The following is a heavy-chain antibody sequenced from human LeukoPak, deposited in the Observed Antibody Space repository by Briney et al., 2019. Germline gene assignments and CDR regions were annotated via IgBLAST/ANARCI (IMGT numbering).Heavy chain of an antibody. CDR3: AKGRSSGWQLFDY. Sequence: GGSVRLSCAVSGLTVSTNYMNWVRQAPGKGLEWVSVVYSGGITNYADSVKGRFTISRDISNNTVYLQMNSLRAEDTAVYYCAKGRSSGWQLFDYWGQGTLVTVSS. D-gene: IGHD6-19*01. CDR1: GLTVSTNY. V-gene: IGHV3-53*01. J-gene: IGHJ4*02. CDR2: VYSGGIT.